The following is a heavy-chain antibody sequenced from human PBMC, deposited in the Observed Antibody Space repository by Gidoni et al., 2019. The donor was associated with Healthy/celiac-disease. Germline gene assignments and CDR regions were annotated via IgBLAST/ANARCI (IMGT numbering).Heavy chain of an antibody. CDR3: AKVPTPEDYYDYGMDV. CDR2: ISGSGGST. J-gene: IGHJ6*02. V-gene: IGHV3-23*01. CDR1: GFTFSSYA. Sequence: EVQLLESVGGLVQPGGSLRLSCAASGFTFSSYAMRWVRQAPGKGLEWVSAISGSGGSTYYADSVKGRFTISRDNSKNTLYLQMNSLRAEDTAVYYCAKVPTPEDYYDYGMDVWGQGTTVTVSS.